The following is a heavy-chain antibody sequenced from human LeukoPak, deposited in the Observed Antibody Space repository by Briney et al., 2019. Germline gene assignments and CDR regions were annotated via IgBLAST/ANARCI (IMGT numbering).Heavy chain of an antibody. V-gene: IGHV3-33*01. J-gene: IGHJ3*02. CDR3: ARAEAGGESQNAFDI. CDR1: GFTFSSYG. Sequence: GGSLRLSCAASGFTFSSYGMHWVRQAPGKGLEWVAVIWYDGSNKYYADSVKGRFTISRDNSKNTLYLQMNSLRAEDTAVYYCARAEAGGESQNAFDIWGQGTMVTVSS. D-gene: IGHD3-16*01. CDR2: IWYDGSNK.